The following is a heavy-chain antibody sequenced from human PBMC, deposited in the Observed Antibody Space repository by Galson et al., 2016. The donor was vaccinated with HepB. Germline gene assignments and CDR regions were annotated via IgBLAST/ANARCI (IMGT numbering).Heavy chain of an antibody. V-gene: IGHV3-11*01. Sequence: SLRLSCAVSGFPFSAYVMAWIRQTPERGLECISSIDARSDVIHHSDSVEGRFTISRDNAQSLLYLQMNNLRADDTALYYCVRGNYGFDVWGPGATVTVSS. CDR1: GFPFSAYV. CDR2: IDARSDVI. CDR3: VRGNYGFDV. J-gene: IGHJ6*02.